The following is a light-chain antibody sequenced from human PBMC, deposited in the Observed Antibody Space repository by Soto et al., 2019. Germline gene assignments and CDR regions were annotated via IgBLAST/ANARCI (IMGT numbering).Light chain of an antibody. CDR1: QSVSDY. V-gene: IGKV3-11*01. CDR2: DAS. J-gene: IGKJ4*01. CDR3: QQRADWPSA. Sequence: PGERATLSCRASQSVSDYLAWYQQKPGQAPRLLIYDASKRATGIPGRFSSSGSGTDFSLTISSLEPEDFAVYYCQQRADWPSAFGGGTKVEIK.